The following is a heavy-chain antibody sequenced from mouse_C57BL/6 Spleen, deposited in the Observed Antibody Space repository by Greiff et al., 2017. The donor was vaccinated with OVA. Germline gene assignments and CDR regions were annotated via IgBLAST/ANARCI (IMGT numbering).Heavy chain of an antibody. Sequence: EVKLMESGGGLVKPGGSLKLSCAASGFTFSSYAMSWVRQTPEKRLEWVATISDGGSYTYYPDNVKGRFTISRDNAKNNLYLQMSHLKSEDTAMYYCARDWDSYFDVWGTGTTVTVSS. J-gene: IGHJ1*03. CDR1: GFTFSSYA. V-gene: IGHV5-4*01. CDR3: ARDWDSYFDV. D-gene: IGHD4-1*01. CDR2: ISDGGSYT.